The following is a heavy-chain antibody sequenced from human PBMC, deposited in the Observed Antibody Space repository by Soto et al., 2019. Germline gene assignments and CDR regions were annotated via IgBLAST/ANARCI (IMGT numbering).Heavy chain of an antibody. J-gene: IGHJ6*02. V-gene: IGHV1-58*01. CDR2: IVVGSGNT. CDR1: GFTFTSSA. D-gene: IGHD2-8*01. CDR3: AADSTNGDYYGMDV. Sequence: GASVKVSCKASGFTFTSSAVQWVRQARGQRLEWIGWIVVGSGNTNYAQKFQERVTITRDMSTSTAYMELSSLRSEDTAVYYCAADSTNGDYYGMDVWGQGTTVTVSS.